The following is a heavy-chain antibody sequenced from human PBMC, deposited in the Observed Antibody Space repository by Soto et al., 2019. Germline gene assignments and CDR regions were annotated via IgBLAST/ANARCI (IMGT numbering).Heavy chain of an antibody. CDR3: ARPYYDILTGYSHYFDY. CDR2: IWYDGSNK. CDR1: GFTFSSYG. V-gene: IGHV3-33*01. Sequence: QVQLVESGGGVVQPGRSLRLSCAASGFTFSSYGMHWVRQAPGKGLEWVAVIWYDGSNKYYADSVKGRFTISRDNSKNTLYLQMISLRAEDTAVYYCARPYYDILTGYSHYFDYWGQGTLVTVSS. J-gene: IGHJ4*02. D-gene: IGHD3-9*01.